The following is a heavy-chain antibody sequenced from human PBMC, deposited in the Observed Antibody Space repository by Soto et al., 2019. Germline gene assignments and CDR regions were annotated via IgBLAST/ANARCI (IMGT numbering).Heavy chain of an antibody. J-gene: IGHJ5*02. CDR3: VRKVRGVITETQFDP. D-gene: IGHD3-10*01. CDR2: INPSGGNT. V-gene: IGHV1-46*01. CDR1: GYTFTSYY. Sequence: GASVKVSCKASGYTFTSYYMHWVRQAPGQGLEWMGIINPSGGNTSYAQKFQGRVTMTRNTSTSTAYMELSSLRSEDTAVYYCVRKVRGVITETQFDPWGQGTLVTVSS.